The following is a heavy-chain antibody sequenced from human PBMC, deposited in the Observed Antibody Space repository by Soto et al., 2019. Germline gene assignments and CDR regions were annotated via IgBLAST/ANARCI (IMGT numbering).Heavy chain of an antibody. Sequence: PGGSLRLSCAASGFTVCNNYMSWVRQAPGKGLEWVSIIHRGGSTSYADSVKGRFTISRDSSKNILYLQINGLTADDTAVYYCARSANTYGSPFDYWGQGALVTVSS. J-gene: IGHJ4*02. V-gene: IGHV3-66*01. CDR1: GFTVCNNY. D-gene: IGHD3-10*01. CDR2: IHRGGST. CDR3: ARSANTYGSPFDY.